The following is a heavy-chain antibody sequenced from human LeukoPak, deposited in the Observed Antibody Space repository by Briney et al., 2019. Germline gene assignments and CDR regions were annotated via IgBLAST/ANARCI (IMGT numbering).Heavy chain of an antibody. Sequence: SETLSLTCTVSGGSISSYYWNWIRQPPGKGLEWIGYIYYSGRTNYNPSLKSRVTISVDTSKNQFSLNLTSVTAADTAVYYCARFTPQGYGWGGYNRFDPWGQGTLVTVSS. V-gene: IGHV4-59*01. J-gene: IGHJ5*02. CDR1: GGSISSYY. D-gene: IGHD5-24*01. CDR3: ARFTPQGYGWGGYNRFDP. CDR2: IYYSGRT.